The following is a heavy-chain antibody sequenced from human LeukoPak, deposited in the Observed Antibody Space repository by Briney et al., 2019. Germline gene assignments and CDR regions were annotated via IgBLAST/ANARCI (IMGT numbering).Heavy chain of an antibody. D-gene: IGHD3-3*01. CDR1: GFTFDDYG. CDR2: INWNGGST. CDR3: ARVNYDFWSGYSDY. V-gene: IGHV3-20*04. Sequence: PGGSLRLSCAASGFTFDDYGMSWVRQAPGKGLEWVSGINWNGGSTGYADSVKGRFTISRDNAKNSLYLQMNSLRAEDTALYYCARVNYDFWSGYSDYWGQGTRITVSS. J-gene: IGHJ4*02.